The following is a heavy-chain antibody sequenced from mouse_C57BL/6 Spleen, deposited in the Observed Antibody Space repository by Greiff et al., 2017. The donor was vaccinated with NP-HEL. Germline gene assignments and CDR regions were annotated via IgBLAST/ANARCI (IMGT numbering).Heavy chain of an antibody. V-gene: IGHV1-55*01. J-gene: IGHJ2*01. CDR2: IYPGSGST. D-gene: IGHD2-1*01. CDR1: GYTFTSYW. CDR3: ARRYGNSYYFDY. Sequence: VQLQQPGAELVKPGASVKMSCKASGYTFTSYWITWVKQRPGQGLEWIGDIYPGSGSTNYNEKFKSKATLTVDTSSSTAYMQLSSLTSEDSAVYYCARRYGNSYYFDYWGQGTTLTVSS.